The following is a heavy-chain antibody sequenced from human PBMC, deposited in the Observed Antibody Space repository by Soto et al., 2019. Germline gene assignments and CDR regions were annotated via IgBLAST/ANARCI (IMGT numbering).Heavy chain of an antibody. Sequence: SETLCLTCTVSGGSLNSYYWSWIRPPAGKGQEWIGRIYTSGSTNYNPSLKRRVTMSLDMSKNQFSPKLSSVTAADTAVYYCARTVYAIVQYYVGDCGQGTRVTVS. D-gene: IGHD2-8*01. CDR2: IYTSGST. V-gene: IGHV4-4*07. CDR1: GGSLNSYY. CDR3: ARTVYAIVQYYVGD. J-gene: IGHJ4*02.